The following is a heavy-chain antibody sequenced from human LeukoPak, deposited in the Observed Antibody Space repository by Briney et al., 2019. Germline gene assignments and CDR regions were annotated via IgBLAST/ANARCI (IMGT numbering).Heavy chain of an antibody. D-gene: IGHD3-16*01. CDR1: GFTFRIYE. J-gene: IGHJ1*01. CDR3: YGAYAEL. Sequence: PGGSLRLSCAASGFTFRIYEMHWVRQAPGKGLVWVSGINTDGRSTSYADSVKGLFTISRDNAKNTLYLQMNSLRAEDTDLYYCYGAYAELWGRGTLVTVSS. V-gene: IGHV3-74*01. CDR2: INTDGRST.